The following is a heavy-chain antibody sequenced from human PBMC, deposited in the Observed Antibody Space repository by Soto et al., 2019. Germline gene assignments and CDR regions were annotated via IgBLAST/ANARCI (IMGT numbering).Heavy chain of an antibody. D-gene: IGHD3-9*01. J-gene: IGHJ4*02. CDR1: GGTFSSYT. CDR3: ATAYYDILTPFDY. V-gene: IGHV1-69*02. CDR2: IIPILGIA. Sequence: GASVKVSCKASGGTFSSYTISWVRQAPGQGLEWMGRIIPILGIANYAQKFQGRVTITADKSTSTAYMELSSLRSEDTAVYYCATAYYDILTPFDYWGQGTLVTVSS.